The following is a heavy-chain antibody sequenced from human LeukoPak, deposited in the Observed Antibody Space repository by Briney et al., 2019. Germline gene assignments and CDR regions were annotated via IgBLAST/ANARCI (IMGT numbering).Heavy chain of an antibody. D-gene: IGHD7-27*01. CDR2: ISAGGGSA. CDR3: AKDGGLWVSAHWGDS. J-gene: IGHJ4*02. Sequence: GGSLRLSCAASGFSFSNYAMTWVRQAPGKGLEWVSVISAGGGSAYYADSVKGRFTVSRDDSKNTLYLQINSLRAEDTAVYYCAKDGGLWVSAHWGDSWGRGTLVTVSS. CDR1: GFSFSNYA. V-gene: IGHV3-23*01.